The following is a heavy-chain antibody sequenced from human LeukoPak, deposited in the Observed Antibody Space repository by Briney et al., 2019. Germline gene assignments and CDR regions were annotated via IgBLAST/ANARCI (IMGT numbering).Heavy chain of an antibody. Sequence: GGSLSLSCAASGFIFTTVAMHCVRQAPGKGLEYVSAISTSGSTTFYANSVKGRFTISRDNSNNTLYLQMGSLRVEDMAVYHCARALRVVSSALFWGRKTLVIVSS. J-gene: IGHJ4*02. D-gene: IGHD2-15*01. CDR3: ARALRVVSSALF. CDR1: GFIFTTVA. CDR2: ISTSGSTT. V-gene: IGHV3-64*01.